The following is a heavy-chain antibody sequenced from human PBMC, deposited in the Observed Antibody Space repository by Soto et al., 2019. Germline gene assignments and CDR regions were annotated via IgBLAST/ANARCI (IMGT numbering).Heavy chain of an antibody. J-gene: IGHJ4*02. CDR3: ARGVGQDNDDNRGYFHLDS. CDR2: IYSDGRT. V-gene: IGHV3-53*01. D-gene: IGHD3-22*01. CDR1: GLTVSRTQ. Sequence: GGSLRLSCAVSGLTVSRTQMSWVRQAPGKGLQWVSVIYSDGRTYNADSVEGRFTISRDNSKNTVYLQMNSLRAEDTAVYYCARGVGQDNDDNRGYFHLDSWGQGTQVTVSS.